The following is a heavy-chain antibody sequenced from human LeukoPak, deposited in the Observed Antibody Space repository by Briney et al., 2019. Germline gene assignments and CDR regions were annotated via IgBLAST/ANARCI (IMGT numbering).Heavy chain of an antibody. CDR2: VHYSGST. J-gene: IGHJ4*02. Sequence: PSETLSLTCTVSGGSISSSPYYWGWIRQPPGKGLEWIGSVHYSGSTSYNPSLKSRVTISVDTSKNQFSLRLSSVTAADTAVYYCARWGSGWYGIIWGQGTLVTVSS. CDR3: ARWGSGWYGII. V-gene: IGHV4-39*01. CDR1: GGSISSSPYY. D-gene: IGHD6-19*01.